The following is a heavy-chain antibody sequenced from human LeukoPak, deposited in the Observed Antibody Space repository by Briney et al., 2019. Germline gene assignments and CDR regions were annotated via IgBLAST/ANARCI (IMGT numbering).Heavy chain of an antibody. D-gene: IGHD3-10*01. J-gene: IGHJ4*02. V-gene: IGHV3-20*04. CDR2: INWSGGST. CDR1: GFAFDEHG. Sequence: GGSLRLSCTASGFAFDEHGMSWVRQVPGKGLEWVSGINWSGGSTGYADPLRGRFTISRDNAKNSLYLQMNSLRAEDTAVYYCARDSGYYASGSLDYWGQGTLVTVSS. CDR3: ARDSGYYASGSLDY.